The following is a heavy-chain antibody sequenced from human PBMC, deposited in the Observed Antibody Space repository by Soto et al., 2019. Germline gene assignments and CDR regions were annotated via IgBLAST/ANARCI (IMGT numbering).Heavy chain of an antibody. V-gene: IGHV1-3*01. D-gene: IGHD6-13*01. CDR2: INAGNGNT. Sequence: ASVNVSCKYSGYTFPSYSIHWGRQAPGQRLEWMGWINAGNGNTKYSQKFQVRVTITRDTSASTADMELSSLRSEDTAVYYCARMREGIAAAGSLKGHRPQIYYYGMDVWGQGTTVTVSS. CDR1: GYTFPSYS. CDR3: ARMREGIAAAGSLKGHRPQIYYYGMDV. J-gene: IGHJ6*02.